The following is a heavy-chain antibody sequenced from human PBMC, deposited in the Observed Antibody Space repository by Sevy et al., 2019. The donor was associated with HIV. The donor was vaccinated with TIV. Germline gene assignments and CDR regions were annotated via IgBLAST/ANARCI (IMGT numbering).Heavy chain of an antibody. V-gene: IGHV3-23*01. CDR1: GFTFSSYA. J-gene: IGHJ4*02. Sequence: GESLKSSCAASGFTFSSYAMSWVRQAPGKGLEWVSAISGSGGSTYYADSVKGRFTISRDNSKNTLYLQMNSLRAEDTAVYYCAKDFGSGSYDDWGQGTLVTVSS. CDR3: AKDFGSGSYDD. CDR2: ISGSGGST. D-gene: IGHD3-10*01.